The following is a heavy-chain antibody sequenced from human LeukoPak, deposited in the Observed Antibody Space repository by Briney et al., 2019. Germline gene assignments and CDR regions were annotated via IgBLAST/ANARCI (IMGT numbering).Heavy chain of an antibody. CDR2: INTDCSST. CDR3: ARGYSSSYRIDY. D-gene: IGHD6-6*01. V-gene: IGHV3-74*01. J-gene: IGHJ4*02. Sequence: GGSLRLSCAASGFTFSSYWMHWVRHAPGKGVVWVSRINTDCSSTTYADSVKGRFTISRDNAKNTLYLQMNSLSAEDTAVYYCARGYSSSYRIDYWGRGTLVTVSS. CDR1: GFTFSSYW.